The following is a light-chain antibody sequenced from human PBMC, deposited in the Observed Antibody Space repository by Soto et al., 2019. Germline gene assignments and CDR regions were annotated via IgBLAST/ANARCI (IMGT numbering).Light chain of an antibody. Sequence: VLTQSPGTLSLSPVETGTLSCRARHSVSSYLAWYQQKPGQAPRLLIYDASNTATGIPDRFSGSGSGTDFTLTISSLEPEDFAVYYCQQRHNWPITFGQGTRLEIK. CDR2: DAS. CDR3: QQRHNWPIT. CDR1: HSVSSY. J-gene: IGKJ5*01. V-gene: IGKV3-11*01.